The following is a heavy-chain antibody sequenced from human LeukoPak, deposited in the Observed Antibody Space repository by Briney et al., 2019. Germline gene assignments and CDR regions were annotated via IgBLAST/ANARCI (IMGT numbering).Heavy chain of an antibody. J-gene: IGHJ4*02. CDR1: GFRFDDYG. CDR3: SRGYYQQSRLDF. Sequence: GGSLRLSCVVSGFRFDDYGMHWVRQAPGKGLEWVSRINNDGSGTVYADSVKGRFTISRDNAQNTLYLQMNGLRAEDTAVYYCSRGYYQQSRLDFWGQGTLVTVSS. CDR2: INNDGSGT. V-gene: IGHV3-74*01. D-gene: IGHD3-22*01.